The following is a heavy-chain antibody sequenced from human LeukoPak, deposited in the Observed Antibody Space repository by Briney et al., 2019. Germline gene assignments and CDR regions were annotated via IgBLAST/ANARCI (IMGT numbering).Heavy chain of an antibody. J-gene: IGHJ5*02. CDR1: GYSFTSYW. CDR2: IYPDDSDT. Sequence: PGESLKISCKGSGYSFTSYWIGWVRQMPGKGLEWMGIIYPDDSDTRYSPSFQGQVTISADKSISTAYLQWSSLKASDTAMYYCARLRRIVVAGTGRQGSQDNWFDPWGQGTLVTVSS. V-gene: IGHV5-51*01. D-gene: IGHD6-19*01. CDR3: ARLRRIVVAGTGRQGSQDNWFDP.